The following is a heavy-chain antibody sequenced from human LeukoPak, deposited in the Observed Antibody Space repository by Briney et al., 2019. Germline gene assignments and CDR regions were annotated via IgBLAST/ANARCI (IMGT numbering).Heavy chain of an antibody. CDR3: ARDGPGRGLWFGELLDY. CDR2: ISSSSSYI. V-gene: IGHV3-21*01. Sequence: PGGSLRLSCAASGFTFSSYSMNWVRQAPGKGLEWVSSISSSSSYIYYADSVKGRFTISRDNAKNSLYLQMNSLRAEDTAVYYCARDGPGRGLWFGELLDYWGQGTLVTVSS. J-gene: IGHJ4*02. CDR1: GFTFSSYS. D-gene: IGHD3-10*01.